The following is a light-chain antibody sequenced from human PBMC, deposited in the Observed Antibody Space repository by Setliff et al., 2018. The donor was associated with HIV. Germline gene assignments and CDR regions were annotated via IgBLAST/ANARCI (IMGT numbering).Light chain of an antibody. V-gene: IGLV2-14*03. Sequence: QSALTQPASVTGAPGQSITISCTGTSNDIGRFNYVSWYKQFPGKGPTLVIFDVNQRPSGVSNRFSGSKSGNIASLIISGLQAEGEADYFCCSYSRGSTYVFGTGTKVTVL. CDR1: SNDIGRFNY. J-gene: IGLJ1*01. CDR2: DVN. CDR3: CSYSRGSTYV.